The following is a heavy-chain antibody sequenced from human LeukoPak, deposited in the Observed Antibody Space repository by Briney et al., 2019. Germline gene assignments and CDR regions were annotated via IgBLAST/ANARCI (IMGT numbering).Heavy chain of an antibody. CDR1: GGSISSSSYY. CDR2: IYYSGST. V-gene: IGHV4-39*07. J-gene: IGHJ1*01. CDR3: AKGDHFNNCARH. D-gene: IGHD1-14*01. Sequence: SETLSLTCTVSGGSISSSSYYWGWIRQPPGKGLEWIGSIYYSGSTYYNPSLKSRVTISVDKSNNQLSLRLNSVTAADTAVYYCAKGDHFNNCARHWGQGTLVTVSS.